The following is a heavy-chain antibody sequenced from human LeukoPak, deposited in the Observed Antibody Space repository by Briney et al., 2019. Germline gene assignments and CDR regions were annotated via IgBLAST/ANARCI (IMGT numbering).Heavy chain of an antibody. CDR1: GGSISSYY. J-gene: IGHJ4*02. V-gene: IGHV4-59*01. D-gene: IGHD3-22*01. CDR3: ARDTDSSGYLSFDY. CDR2: IYYSGNT. Sequence: SETLSLTCTVSGGSISSYYWSWIRQPPGKGLEWIGYIYYSGNTNYNPSLKSRVTISVDTSKNQFSLKLSSVTAADTAVNYCARDTDSSGYLSFDYWGQGTLVTVSS.